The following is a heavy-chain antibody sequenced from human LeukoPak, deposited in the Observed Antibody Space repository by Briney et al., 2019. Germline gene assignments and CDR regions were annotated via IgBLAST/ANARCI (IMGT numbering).Heavy chain of an antibody. CDR2: INHSGST. CDR1: GGSFSGYY. J-gene: IGHJ4*02. CDR3: ARGRGGYSSGWYY. D-gene: IGHD6-19*01. V-gene: IGHV4-34*01. Sequence: SETLSLTCAVYGGSFSGYYWSWIRQPPGKGLEWIGEINHSGSTNYNPSLKSRVTISVDTSKNQFSLKLSSVTAADTAVYYCARGRGGYSSGWYYRGQGTLVTVSS.